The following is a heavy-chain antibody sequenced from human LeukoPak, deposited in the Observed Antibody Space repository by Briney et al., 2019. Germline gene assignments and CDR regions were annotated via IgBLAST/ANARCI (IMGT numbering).Heavy chain of an antibody. J-gene: IGHJ4*02. D-gene: IGHD2-2*01. Sequence: PSVTLSLTCTVSGGSISSYYWSWIRQPPGKGLEWIGYIYYSGSTNYNPSLKSRVTISVDTSKNQFSLKLSSVTAADTAVYYCARLDIVVVPAAMYYFDYWGQGTLVTVSS. CDR3: ARLDIVVVPAAMYYFDY. CDR2: IYYSGST. CDR1: GGSISSYY. V-gene: IGHV4-59*08.